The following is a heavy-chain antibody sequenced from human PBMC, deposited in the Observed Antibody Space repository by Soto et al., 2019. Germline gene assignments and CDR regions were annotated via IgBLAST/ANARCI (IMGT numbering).Heavy chain of an antibody. CDR2: MYYGGST. CDR3: ARRAIVRGVYQYFFDY. V-gene: IGHV4-59*08. D-gene: IGHD3-10*01. CDR1: GVSISNYY. J-gene: IGHJ4*02. Sequence: PSETLSLTCSVSGVSISNYYWSWIRQTPGKGLEWIGYMYYGGSTNYNPSLESRATISEDTSKNQFSLKLSSVTAADTAVYFCARRAIVRGVYQYFFDYWGQGTPVTVSS.